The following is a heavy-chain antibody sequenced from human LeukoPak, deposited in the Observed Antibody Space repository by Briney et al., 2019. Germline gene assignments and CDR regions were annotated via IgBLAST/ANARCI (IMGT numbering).Heavy chain of an antibody. V-gene: IGHV3-30*02. CDR1: GFTFSLFA. CDR2: IRNDGNKK. CDR3: VKVDT. J-gene: IGHJ4*02. D-gene: IGHD3-22*01. Sequence: GGSLRLSCAASGFTFSLFAMHWVRQSPGKGLDWVAFIRNDGNKKNYAESVKGRFTISRDNSRNTLYLQMDSLSAEDTAVYYCVKVDTWGQGTLVTVSS.